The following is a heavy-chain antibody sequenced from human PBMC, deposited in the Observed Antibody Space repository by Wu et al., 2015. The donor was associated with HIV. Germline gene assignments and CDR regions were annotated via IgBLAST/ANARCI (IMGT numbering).Heavy chain of an antibody. CDR1: GYTFTSYG. J-gene: IGHJ3*02. Sequence: QVQLLQSGAEVRKPGASVKVSCKASGYTFTSYGISWVRQAPGQGLEWMGWINTYNGNTNHAQKLQGRVTMTTDTSTSTVYMELRSLRSDDTAVYYCARDYAAGPKDAFDIWGQGTMLTVSS. CDR3: ARDYAAGPKDAFDI. CDR2: INTYNGNT. V-gene: IGHV1-18*01. D-gene: IGHD6-19*01.